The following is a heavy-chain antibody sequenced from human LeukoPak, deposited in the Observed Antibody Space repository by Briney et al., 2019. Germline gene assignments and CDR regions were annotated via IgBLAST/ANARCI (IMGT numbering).Heavy chain of an antibody. Sequence: SETLSLTCTVSGGSISSSSYYWGWIRQPPGKGLEWIGSIYYSGSTYYNPSLKSRVTISVDTSKNQFSLKLSSVTAADTAVYYCARHLSSSWPPYFDLWGRGTLVTVSS. CDR1: GGSISSSSYY. J-gene: IGHJ2*01. D-gene: IGHD6-6*01. V-gene: IGHV4-39*01. CDR3: ARHLSSSWPPYFDL. CDR2: IYYSGST.